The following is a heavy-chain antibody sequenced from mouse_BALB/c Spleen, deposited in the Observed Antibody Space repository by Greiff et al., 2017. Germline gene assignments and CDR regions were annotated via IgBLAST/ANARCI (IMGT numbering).Heavy chain of an antibody. Sequence: EVKLMESGPGLVKPSQSLSLTCTVTGYSITSDYAWNWIRQFPGNKLEWMGYISYSGSTSYNPSLKSRISITRDTSKNQFFLQLNSVTTEDTATYYCARSYYGSSPFAYWGQGTLVTVSA. D-gene: IGHD1-1*01. CDR3: ARSYYGSSPFAY. CDR1: GYSITSDYA. V-gene: IGHV3-2*02. CDR2: ISYSGST. J-gene: IGHJ3*01.